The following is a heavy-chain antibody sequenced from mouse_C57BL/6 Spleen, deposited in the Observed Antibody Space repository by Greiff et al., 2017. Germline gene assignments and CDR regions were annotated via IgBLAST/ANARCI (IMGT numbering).Heavy chain of an antibody. D-gene: IGHD2-4*01. J-gene: IGHJ3*01. CDR3: ARWLGYDYGRVFAY. CDR2: IVPGSGST. Sequence: QVQLQQSGAELMKPGASVKLSCKATGYTFTGYWIEWVKQRPGHGLEWIGEIVPGSGSTNYNEKFKGKATFTADTSSNTAYMQLSSLTPEDSAIYYCARWLGYDYGRVFAYWGQGTLVTVSA. CDR1: GYTFTGYW. V-gene: IGHV1-9*01.